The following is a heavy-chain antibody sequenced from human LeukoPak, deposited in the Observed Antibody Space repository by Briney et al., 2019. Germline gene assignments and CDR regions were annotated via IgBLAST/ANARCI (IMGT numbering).Heavy chain of an antibody. CDR3: AKAGEIYYDSSGYYATQYYFEY. CDR2: IDGSGRTT. V-gene: IGHV3-23*01. CDR1: GFTFTRYA. J-gene: IGHJ4*02. D-gene: IGHD3-22*01. Sequence: GRSVRLSCAASGFTFTRYAMSWVRQAPGKGLQWVSLIDGSGRTTYYADSVKGHFTICRENSRNTLYLQMNSLRAEDTAVYYCAKAGEIYYDSSGYYATQYYFEYWGQGTVVTHSS.